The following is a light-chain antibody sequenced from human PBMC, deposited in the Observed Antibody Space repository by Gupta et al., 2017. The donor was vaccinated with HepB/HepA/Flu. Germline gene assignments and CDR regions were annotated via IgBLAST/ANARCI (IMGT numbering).Light chain of an antibody. CDR3: HQYNSDRPLT. J-gene: IGKJ4*02. V-gene: IGKV1-5*03. CDR2: TES. Sequence: DVQMTQSPSTLSASVGDRVTITCRASPSIDSWLAWYQQPPGKAPKLLIYTESNLASGVPSRFSGSGAGTEXTLTISXLRPDDVAAYYCHQYNSDRPLTFGXGTKVEIK. CDR1: PSIDSW.